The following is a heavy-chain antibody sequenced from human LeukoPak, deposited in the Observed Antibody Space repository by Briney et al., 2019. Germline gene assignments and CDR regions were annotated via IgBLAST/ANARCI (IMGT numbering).Heavy chain of an antibody. J-gene: IGHJ6*03. CDR2: IYYSGST. CDR1: GGSISSYY. V-gene: IGHV4-59*01. Sequence: SETLSLTCTVSGGSISSYYWSWIRQPPGKGLEWIGYIYYSGSTNYNPSLKSRVTISVDTSKNQFSLKLSSVTAADTAVYYCARREDIVVVPAADYYYYYMDVWGKGTTVTISS. CDR3: ARREDIVVVPAADYYYYYMDV. D-gene: IGHD2-2*01.